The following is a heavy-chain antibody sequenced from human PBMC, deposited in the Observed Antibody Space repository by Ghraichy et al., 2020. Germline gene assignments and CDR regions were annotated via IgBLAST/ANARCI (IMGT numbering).Heavy chain of an antibody. CDR1: GFTFSSYS. D-gene: IGHD1-7*01. CDR3: ARDLSRYNWNYFPTYYYYMDV. Sequence: GGSLRLSCAASGFTFSSYSMNWVRQAPGKGLEWVSSISSSSSYIYYADSVKGRFTISRDNAKNSLYLQMNSLRAEDTTVYYCARDLSRYNWNYFPTYYYYMDVWGKGTTVTVSS. J-gene: IGHJ6*03. V-gene: IGHV3-21*01. CDR2: ISSSSSYI.